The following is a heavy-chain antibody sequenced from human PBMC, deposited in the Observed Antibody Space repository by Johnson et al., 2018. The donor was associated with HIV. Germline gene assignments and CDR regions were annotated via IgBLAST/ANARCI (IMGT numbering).Heavy chain of an antibody. Sequence: QVQLVESGGGVVQPGRSLRLSCAASGFTFSSYAMHWVRQAPGKGLEWVAVISYDGSNKYYADSVKGRFTISRDNSKNTLYLQMNSLGAEDTAVYYCARDAPDSGSYHAFDIWGQGTMVTVSS. CDR3: ARDAPDSGSYHAFDI. V-gene: IGHV3-30*04. J-gene: IGHJ3*02. CDR1: GFTFSSYA. D-gene: IGHD1-26*01. CDR2: ISYDGSNK.